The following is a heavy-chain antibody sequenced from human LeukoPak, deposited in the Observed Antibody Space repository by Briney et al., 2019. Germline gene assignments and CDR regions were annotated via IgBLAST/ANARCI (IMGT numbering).Heavy chain of an antibody. D-gene: IGHD3-10*01. V-gene: IGHV1-18*01. CDR2: ISAYNGNT. Sequence: ASVKVSCKASGYTFTSYGISWVRQAPGQGLEWMGWISAYNGNTNYAQKLQSRVTMTTDTSTSTAYMELRSLRSDDTAVYYCARVLGPGKITAGRWFDPWGQGTLVTVSS. CDR3: ARVLGPGKITAGRWFDP. CDR1: GYTFTSYG. J-gene: IGHJ5*02.